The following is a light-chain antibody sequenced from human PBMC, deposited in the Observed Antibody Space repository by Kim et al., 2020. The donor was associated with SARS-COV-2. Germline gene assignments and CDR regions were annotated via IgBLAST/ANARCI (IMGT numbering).Light chain of an antibody. J-gene: IGKJ4*01. Sequence: EIVLTQSPATLSLSPGERAILSCTASQSVSNYLAWYQQKRGQAPRLLIYDSSNRATGIPARFSGSGFGTDFTLTISSLEPEGFAVYYGQHRYKSPNTIGGGTQVDIK. CDR3: QHRYKSPNT. CDR2: DSS. V-gene: IGKV3-11*01. CDR1: QSVSNY.